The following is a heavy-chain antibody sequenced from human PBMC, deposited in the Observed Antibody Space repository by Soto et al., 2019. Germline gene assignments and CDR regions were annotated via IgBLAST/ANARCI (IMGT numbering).Heavy chain of an antibody. V-gene: IGHV4-59*01. CDR3: ARSTLVDTAMGLDY. J-gene: IGHJ4*02. CDR1: GGSISSYY. CDR2: IYYSGST. Sequence: SETLSLTCTVSGGSISSYYWSWIRQPPGKGLEWIGYIYYSGSTNYNPSLKSRVTISVDTSKNQFSLKLSSVTAADTAVYYCARSTLVDTAMGLDYWGQGTLVTVSS. D-gene: IGHD5-18*01.